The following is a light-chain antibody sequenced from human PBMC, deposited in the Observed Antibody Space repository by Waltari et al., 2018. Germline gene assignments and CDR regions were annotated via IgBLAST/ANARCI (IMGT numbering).Light chain of an antibody. CDR1: SSNIGTGYE. CDR3: QSYDISLNGWV. CDR2: DNR. J-gene: IGLJ3*02. V-gene: IGLV1-40*01. Sequence: QSVLTQPPSVSGAPGQRVTISCTGNSSNIGTGYEVHWYQQFPGTAPRLLIFDNRNRPSGVPDRFSGSKSDTSASLAITGLQAEDEADYYCQSYDISLNGWVFGGGTKLTVL.